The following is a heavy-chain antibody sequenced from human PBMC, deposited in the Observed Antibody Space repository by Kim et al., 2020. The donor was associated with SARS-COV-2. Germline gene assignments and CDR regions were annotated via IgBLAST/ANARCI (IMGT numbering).Heavy chain of an antibody. CDR2: ISGSGGST. D-gene: IGHD2-2*02. V-gene: IGHV3-23*01. CDR1: GFTFSSYA. CDR3: AKDLYCSSTSCYRSFDY. Sequence: GGSLRLSCAASGFTFSSYAMSWVRQAPGKGLEWVSAISGSGGSTYYADSVKGRFTISRDNSKNTLYLQMNSLRAEDTAVYYCAKDLYCSSTSCYRSFDYWGQGTLVTVSS. J-gene: IGHJ4*02.